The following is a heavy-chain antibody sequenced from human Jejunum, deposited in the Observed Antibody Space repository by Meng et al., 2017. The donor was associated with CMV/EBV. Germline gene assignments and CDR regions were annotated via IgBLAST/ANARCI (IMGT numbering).Heavy chain of an antibody. CDR1: GFTWSSYE. CDR2: ISYDGTNK. V-gene: IGHV3-30*04. Sequence: ASGFTWSSYEMNWVRQAPGKGLGWVAVISYDGTNKYYTNSVKGRFTISRDSPRNTLYLQMNSLRADDTAVYYCARGGGGSWHAFDIWGQGTMVTV. J-gene: IGHJ3*02. CDR3: ARGGGGSWHAFDI. D-gene: IGHD1-26*01.